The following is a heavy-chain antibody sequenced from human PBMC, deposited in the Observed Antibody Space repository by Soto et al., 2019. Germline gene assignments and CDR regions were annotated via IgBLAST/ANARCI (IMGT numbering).Heavy chain of an antibody. CDR3: ARLEGLATISYYFDF. J-gene: IGHJ4*02. CDR1: GDSINSDKYY. CDR2: IYYRGNT. D-gene: IGHD3-9*01. V-gene: IGHV4-39*01. Sequence: QLQESGPGLVKPSETLSLTCSVSGDSINSDKYYWGWIRQPPGKGLEWIGSIYYRGNTYYNPPRHTRVTISLDKSKSQFSIRLNSVTAADSAVYFCARLEGLATISYYFDFWGQGAQVTVSS.